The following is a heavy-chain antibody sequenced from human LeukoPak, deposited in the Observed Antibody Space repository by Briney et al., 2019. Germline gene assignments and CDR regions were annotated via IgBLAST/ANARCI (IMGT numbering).Heavy chain of an antibody. D-gene: IGHD3-3*01. CDR1: GGSFSGYY. CDR2: INHSGST. J-gene: IGHJ5*02. Sequence: PSETLSLTCAVYGGSFSGYYWSWIRQPPGKGLEWIGEINHSGSTNYNPSLKSRVTISVDTSKNQFSLKLSSVTAADTAVYYCARGTSPIFGVVIIKGRWFDPWGQGTLVTVSS. CDR3: ARGTSPIFGVVIIKGRWFDP. V-gene: IGHV4-34*01.